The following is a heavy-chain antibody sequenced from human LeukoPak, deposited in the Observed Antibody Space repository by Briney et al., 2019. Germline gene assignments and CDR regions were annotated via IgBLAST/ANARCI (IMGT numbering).Heavy chain of an antibody. CDR1: GYTFTTYW. D-gene: IGHD3-16*01. Sequence: GESLKISCQCRGYTFTTYWLGWVRQTPGKGLEWRVIIYPGDGDIRYSPSVQGQVTISADRSIITAYLQSSSLKASNSAMYYCARGRGVFGGVMSYYFDYWGQGTLVTVSS. J-gene: IGHJ4*02. V-gene: IGHV5-51*01. CDR3: ARGRGVFGGVMSYYFDY. CDR2: IYPGDGDI.